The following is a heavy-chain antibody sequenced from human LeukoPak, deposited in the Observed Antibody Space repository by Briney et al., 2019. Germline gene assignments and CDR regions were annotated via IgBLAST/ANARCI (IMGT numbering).Heavy chain of an antibody. CDR2: MNPNSGNT. V-gene: IGHV1-8*01. Sequence: ASVNVSCKASGYTFTSYDINWVRQATGQGLEWMGWMNPNSGNTGYAQKFQGRVTMTRNTSISTAYMELSSLRSEDTAVYYCARGHPYDFWSNYPPVGGGMDVWGQGTTVTVSS. CDR1: GYTFTSYD. J-gene: IGHJ6*02. D-gene: IGHD3-3*01. CDR3: ARGHPYDFWSNYPPVGGGMDV.